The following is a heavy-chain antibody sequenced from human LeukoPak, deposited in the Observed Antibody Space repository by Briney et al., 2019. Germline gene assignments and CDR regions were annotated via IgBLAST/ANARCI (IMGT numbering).Heavy chain of an antibody. CDR2: IYPGDSDT. CDR3: ARATIFGVVIGPFDY. J-gene: IGHJ4*02. Sequence: GESLQISCQGSRYSFTSYWIGWVRPMPGKGLEWMGIIYPGDSDTRYSPSFQGQVTISADKSISTAYLQWSSLKASDTAMYYCARATIFGVVIGPFDYWGQGTLVTVSS. D-gene: IGHD3-3*01. V-gene: IGHV5-51*01. CDR1: RYSFTSYW.